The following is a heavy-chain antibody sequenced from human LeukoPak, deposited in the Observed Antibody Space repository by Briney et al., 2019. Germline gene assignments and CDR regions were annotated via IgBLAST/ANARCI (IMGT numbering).Heavy chain of an antibody. V-gene: IGHV4-34*01. Sequence: PSETLSLTCAVYGGSFSGYYWSWIRQPPGKGLEWIGEINHSGSTNYNPSLKSRVTISVDTSKNQFSLKLSSVTAADTAVYYCASNLPEGGDYDYWGQGTLVTVSS. CDR1: GGSFSGYY. CDR2: INHSGST. CDR3: ASNLPEGGDYDY. D-gene: IGHD4-17*01. J-gene: IGHJ4*02.